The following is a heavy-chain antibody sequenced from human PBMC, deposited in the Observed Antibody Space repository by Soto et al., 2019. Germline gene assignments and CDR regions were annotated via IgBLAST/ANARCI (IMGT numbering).Heavy chain of an antibody. V-gene: IGHV4-34*01. D-gene: IGHD2-15*01. J-gene: IGHJ4*02. Sequence: PSETLSLTCAFYCGSFIGYYWSWIRQPPGKGLEWIGEINHSGSTNYNPSLKSRVTISVDTSKNQFSLKLSSVTAADTAVYYCASGDSPFDYWGRGTLVTVSS. CDR3: ASGDSPFDY. CDR1: CGSFIGYY. CDR2: INHSGST.